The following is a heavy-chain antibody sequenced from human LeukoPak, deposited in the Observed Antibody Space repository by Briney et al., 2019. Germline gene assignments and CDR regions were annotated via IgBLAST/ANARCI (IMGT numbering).Heavy chain of an antibody. CDR3: ARAHVGDGTDDAFDI. CDR2: IWYDVSNK. CDR1: GFTFSSYG. V-gene: IGHV3-33*01. Sequence: GGSLRLSCAASGFTFSSYGMRWVRQAPGKGLEWVAVIWYDVSNKSYADSVKGRFTISRDNSKNTLYLQMNSLRAEDTAVYYCARAHVGDGTDDAFDIWGQGTMVTVSS. J-gene: IGHJ3*02. D-gene: IGHD3-16*01.